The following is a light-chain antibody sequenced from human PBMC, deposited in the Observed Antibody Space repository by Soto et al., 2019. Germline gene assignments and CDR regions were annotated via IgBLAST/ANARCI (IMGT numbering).Light chain of an antibody. CDR1: QAVASN. V-gene: IGKV1-33*01. CDR3: QHYFTLPIT. Sequence: DIQITRSPSPLSPPVEAKSTIPCQPVQAVASNVNWYQQKAGKAPKLLIYDASNLESGVPSRFSGSGSGTHFTFTIDSLQPEDFTTYYCQHYFTLPITFGQGTRLEI. CDR2: DAS. J-gene: IGKJ5*01.